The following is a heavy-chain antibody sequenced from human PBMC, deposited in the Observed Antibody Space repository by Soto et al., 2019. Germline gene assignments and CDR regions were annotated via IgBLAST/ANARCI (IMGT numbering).Heavy chain of an antibody. Sequence: SETLSLTCAVSGGSISSSNWWSWVRQPPGKGLEWIGEIYHSGSTNYNPSLKSRVTISVDKSKNQFSLKLSSVTAADTAVYYCARERIWYDSSGYFYYFDYWGQGTLVTVSS. CDR3: ARERIWYDSSGYFYYFDY. CDR1: GGSISSSNW. D-gene: IGHD3-22*01. CDR2: IYHSGST. J-gene: IGHJ4*02. V-gene: IGHV4-4*02.